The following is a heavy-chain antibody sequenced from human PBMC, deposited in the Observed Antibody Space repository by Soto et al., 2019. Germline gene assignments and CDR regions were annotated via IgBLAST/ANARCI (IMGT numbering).Heavy chain of an antibody. CDR1: GYTFTGYY. CDR2: INPNSGGT. D-gene: IGHD6-13*01. Sequence: ASVKVSCKASGYTFTGYYMHWVRQAPGQGLEWMGWINPNSGGTNYAQKFQGRVTMTRDTSISTAYMERSRLRSDDTAVYYCARVSYSYSSSWYYYYGMDVWGQGTTVTVSS. CDR3: ARVSYSYSSSWYYYYGMDV. V-gene: IGHV1-2*02. J-gene: IGHJ6*02.